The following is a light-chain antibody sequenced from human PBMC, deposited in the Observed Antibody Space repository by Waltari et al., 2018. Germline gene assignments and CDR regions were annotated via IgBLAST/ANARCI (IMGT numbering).Light chain of an antibody. CDR2: LVS. V-gene: IGKV2-40*01. J-gene: IGKJ2*03. CDR3: MQALRSPYS. Sequence: DIVMTQTPLSLPVTLGEPASISCRSSQSLVYSYGKTYLDWYLQKPGQSPQLLMYLVSKRASGVPDKFSGSGSGTDFTLKISRVEAEDVGVYYCMQALRSPYSFGQGTKVEIK. CDR1: QSLVYSYGKTY.